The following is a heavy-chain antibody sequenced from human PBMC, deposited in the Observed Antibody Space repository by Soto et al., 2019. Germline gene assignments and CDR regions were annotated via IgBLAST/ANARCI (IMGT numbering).Heavy chain of an antibody. D-gene: IGHD5-12*01. CDR2: ISYDGSTE. V-gene: IGHV3-30*18. CDR3: TKDDGYNDSTYYHYFGMDV. Sequence: PGASLRLSCAASGFTFSGYYMHWVRQAPGKGLEWVAVISYDGSTEYYADSVKGRFTISRDNSANRLFLQMNSLRPEDTAVYYCTKDDGYNDSTYYHYFGMDVWGQGTTVTVSS. J-gene: IGHJ6*02. CDR1: GFTFSGYY.